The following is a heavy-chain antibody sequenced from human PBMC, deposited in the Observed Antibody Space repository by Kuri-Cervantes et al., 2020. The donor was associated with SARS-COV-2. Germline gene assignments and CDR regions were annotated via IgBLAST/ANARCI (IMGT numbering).Heavy chain of an antibody. J-gene: IGHJ4*02. CDR1: ETTFPNYD. CDR3: YCAPKAGFDS. D-gene: IGHD2-21*01. Sequence: ASVKVSCKAPETTFPNYDINWVRQATGQGLEWMGMVKTNSGNTLYAQIFQGKVTMTRDTSTSTVYLELSSLTSEDTAIYYCYCAPKAGFDSWGQGTLVTVSS. V-gene: IGHV1-8*01. CDR2: VKTNSGNT.